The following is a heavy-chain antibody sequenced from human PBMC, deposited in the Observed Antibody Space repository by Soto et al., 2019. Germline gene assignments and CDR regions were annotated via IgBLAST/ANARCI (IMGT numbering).Heavy chain of an antibody. CDR2: IIPIFGTA. CDR3: AGQKESYCFDY. V-gene: IGHV1-69*01. Sequence: QVQLVQSGAEVKKPGSSVKVSCKASGGTFSSYAISWVRQAPGQGLEWMGGIIPIFGTANYAQKFQGRVTRTAGESKSTAYMELSSVRSEDTGVYYCAGQKESYCFDYWGRGTLVTVSS. J-gene: IGHJ4*02. CDR1: GGTFSSYA.